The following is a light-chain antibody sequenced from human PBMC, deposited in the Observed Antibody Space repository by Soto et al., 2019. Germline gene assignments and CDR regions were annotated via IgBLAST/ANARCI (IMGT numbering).Light chain of an antibody. V-gene: IGKV3D-11*01. Sequence: EIVLTQSPATLSLSPGERATLSCRASQGVSSYLAWYQQKPGQAPRLLIYDASNRATGIPARFSGSGPGTEFTLTISSLEPEDFSVYYCQQRSNCLFGGGTKVEIK. CDR1: QGVSSY. CDR3: QQRSNCL. CDR2: DAS. J-gene: IGKJ4*01.